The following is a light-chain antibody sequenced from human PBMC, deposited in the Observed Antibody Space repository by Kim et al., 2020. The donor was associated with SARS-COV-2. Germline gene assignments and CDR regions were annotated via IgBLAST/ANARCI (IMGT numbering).Light chain of an antibody. CDR2: DAS. J-gene: IGKJ5*01. V-gene: IGKV3-11*01. CDR3: QQRSTWPLS. CDR1: QSADTY. Sequence: LSPGAAVTPSGRASQSADTYLTWYQQRPGQAPRRLIYDASKRATGSPARFSGSGSGTDFTLTISSLEPEDFVVYYCQQRSTWPLSFGQGTRLEIK.